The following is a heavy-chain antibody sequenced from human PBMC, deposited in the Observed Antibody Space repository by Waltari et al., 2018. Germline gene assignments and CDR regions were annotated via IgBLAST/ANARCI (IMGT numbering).Heavy chain of an antibody. Sequence: QVQLQESGPGLVKPSETLSLTCTASGGPTRSYYWSWIRQPPGKGLAWIGYIYSSGTTNNNPSLKSRVTISVDTSKNQFSLKLSSVTAADTAVYYCARDRYCSGGSCYGGGGAFDIWGQGTMVTVSS. CDR2: IYSSGTT. V-gene: IGHV4-59*01. CDR1: GGPTRSYY. CDR3: ARDRYCSGGSCYGGGGAFDI. J-gene: IGHJ3*02. D-gene: IGHD2-15*01.